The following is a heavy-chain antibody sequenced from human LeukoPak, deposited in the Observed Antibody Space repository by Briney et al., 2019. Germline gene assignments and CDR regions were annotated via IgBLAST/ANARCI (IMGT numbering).Heavy chain of an antibody. V-gene: IGHV4-34*01. CDR1: GGSFSGYY. J-gene: IGHJ4*02. D-gene: IGHD7-27*01. Sequence: PSETLSLTCAVYGGSFSGYYWSWIRQPPGEGLEWIGEINHSGSTNYNPSLKSRVTISVDTSKNQFSLKLSSVTAADTAVYYCARGRGRWGIDYWGQGTLVTVSS. CDR3: ARGRGRWGIDY. CDR2: INHSGST.